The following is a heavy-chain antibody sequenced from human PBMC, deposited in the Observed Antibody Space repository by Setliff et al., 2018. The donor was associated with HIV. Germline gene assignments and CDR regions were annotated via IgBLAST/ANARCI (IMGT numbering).Heavy chain of an antibody. D-gene: IGHD6-13*01. J-gene: IGHJ4*02. CDR1: GYTFSTYS. CDR2: VSAYNGHT. Sequence: SCKASGYTFSTYSITWVRQAPGQGLEWMGWVSAYNGHTDFAQKFQGRITLTTDTSSNTAYMELRSLRSDDTAIYYCARDLFRWAAAGPNYFDSWGQGTLVTVSS. V-gene: IGHV1-18*01. CDR3: ARDLFRWAAAGPNYFDS.